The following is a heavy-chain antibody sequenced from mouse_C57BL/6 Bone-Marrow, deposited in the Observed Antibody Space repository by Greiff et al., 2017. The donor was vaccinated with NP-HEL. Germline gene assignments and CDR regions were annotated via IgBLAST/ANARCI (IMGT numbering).Heavy chain of an antibody. V-gene: IGHV3-8*01. CDR2: LSYSGST. CDR1: GYSITSDY. D-gene: IGHD2-1*01. Sequence: EVKLMESGPGLAKPSQTLSLPCSVPGYSITSDYWNWIRKFPGNKLEYMGYLSYSGSTYYNPSPKSRISITRHTSKNQYYLQLNSVTTEDTATYYCAMGDGNWYFDVWGTGTTVTVSS. CDR3: AMGDGNWYFDV. J-gene: IGHJ1*03.